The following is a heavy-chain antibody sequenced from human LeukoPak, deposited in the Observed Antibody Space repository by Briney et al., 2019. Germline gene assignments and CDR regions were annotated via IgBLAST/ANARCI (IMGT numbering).Heavy chain of an antibody. Sequence: SETLSLTCAVYGGSFSGYYWSWIRQPPEKGLEWIGEINHSGSTIYNPSLKSRVTFSVDTSKNQFSLKLSSVTAADTAVYFCARGRKDWGQGTLVTVSS. CDR1: GGSFSGYY. CDR2: INHSGST. J-gene: IGHJ4*02. V-gene: IGHV4-34*01. CDR3: ARGRKD.